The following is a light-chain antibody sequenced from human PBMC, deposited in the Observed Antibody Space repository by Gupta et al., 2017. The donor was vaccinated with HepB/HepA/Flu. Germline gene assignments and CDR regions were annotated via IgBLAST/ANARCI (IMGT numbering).Light chain of an antibody. Sequence: QSALTQPASVSGSPGQSIPISCTGTSSDISTHNYVSWYQQNPGKAPKLIIHDVSDRPSGVSNRFSGSKSGNTASLTISGLQAEDEADYYCCSSSSSSTLYVFGTGTEVTVL. CDR1: SSDISTHNY. CDR2: DVS. CDR3: CSSSSSSTLYV. J-gene: IGLJ1*01. V-gene: IGLV2-14*01.